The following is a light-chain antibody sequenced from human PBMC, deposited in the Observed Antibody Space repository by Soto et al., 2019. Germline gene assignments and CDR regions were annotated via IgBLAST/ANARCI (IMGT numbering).Light chain of an antibody. V-gene: IGLV2-23*01. Sequence: QSALTQPASVSGSPGQSITISCTGTSGDVGYYNLVSWYQQYPGKAPKLMIYEGRKRPSGVSNRFSGSKSGITASLTISGLQAEDEADYYCCSYTGSSAIFGGGTKLTVL. J-gene: IGLJ2*01. CDR3: CSYTGSSAI. CDR1: SGDVGYYNL. CDR2: EGR.